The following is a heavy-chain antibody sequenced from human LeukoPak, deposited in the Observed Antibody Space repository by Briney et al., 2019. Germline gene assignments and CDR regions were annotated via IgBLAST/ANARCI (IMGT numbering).Heavy chain of an antibody. CDR1: GFTFSNYW. J-gene: IGHJ5*02. D-gene: IGHD3-22*01. CDR2: IDHDGSDK. CDR3: ARDLGQYYDTSDNWFDP. V-gene: IGHV3-7*01. Sequence: GGSLRLSCAASGFTFSNYWMSWVRQAPGKGLECVANIDHDGSDKYYVDSVKGRFTISRDNAKNTLNLQMNSLRAEDTAVYYCARDLGQYYDTSDNWFDPWGQGTLVTVSS.